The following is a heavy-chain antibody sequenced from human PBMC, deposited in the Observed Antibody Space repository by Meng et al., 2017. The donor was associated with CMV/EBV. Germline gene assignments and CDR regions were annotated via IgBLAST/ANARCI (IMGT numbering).Heavy chain of an antibody. CDR3: ARLYCSGGSCWGGFDY. Sequence: GESLKISCAASGFTFSSYAMHWVRQAPGKGLEWVAVISYDGSNKYYADSMKGRFTISRDNSKNTLYLQMNSLRAEDTAVYYCARLYCSGGSCWGGFDYWGQGTLVTVSS. D-gene: IGHD2-15*01. V-gene: IGHV3-30-3*01. J-gene: IGHJ4*02. CDR2: ISYDGSNK. CDR1: GFTFSSYA.